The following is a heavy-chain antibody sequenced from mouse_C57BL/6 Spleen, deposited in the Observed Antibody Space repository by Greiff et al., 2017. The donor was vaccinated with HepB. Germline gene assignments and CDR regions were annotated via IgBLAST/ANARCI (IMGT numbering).Heavy chain of an antibody. Sequence: VKLQESGAELARPGASVKLSCKASGYTFTSYGISWVKQRTGQGLEWIGEIYPRSGNTYYNEKFKGKATLTADKSSSTAYMELRSLTSEDSAVYFCASRGDYDEFFDYWGQGTTLTVSS. CDR1: GYTFTSYG. CDR3: ASRGDYDEFFDY. J-gene: IGHJ2*01. D-gene: IGHD2-4*01. CDR2: IYPRSGNT. V-gene: IGHV1-81*01.